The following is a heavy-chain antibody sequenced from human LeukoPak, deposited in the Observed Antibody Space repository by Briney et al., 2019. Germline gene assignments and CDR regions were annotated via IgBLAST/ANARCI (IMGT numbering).Heavy chain of an antibody. Sequence: SETLSLTCTVSGGSISSGDYYWSWLRQPPGKGLEWIGYMYYSGSTYYNPSLKSRFTISVDTSKNQFSLKLSSVTAADTAVYYCARPYYYDSRIDPWGQGTLVTVSS. V-gene: IGHV4-30-4*01. J-gene: IGHJ5*02. CDR3: ARPYYYDSRIDP. CDR1: GGSISSGDYY. D-gene: IGHD3-22*01. CDR2: MYYSGST.